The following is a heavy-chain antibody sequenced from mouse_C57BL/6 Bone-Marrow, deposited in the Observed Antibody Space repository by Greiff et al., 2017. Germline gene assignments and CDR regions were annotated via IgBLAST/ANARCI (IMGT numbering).Heavy chain of an antibody. V-gene: IGHV5-4*03. CDR3: ARAAGLLR. D-gene: IGHD1-1*01. CDR2: ISDGGSYT. J-gene: IGHJ3*02. Sequence: EVKLMESGGGLVKPGGSLKLSCAASGFTFSSYAMSWVRQTPEKRLEWVATISDGGSYTYYPDNVKGRFTISRDNAKNNLYLQMSHLKSEDTAMYYCARAAGLLRWGQGTLVTVSA. CDR1: GFTFSSYA.